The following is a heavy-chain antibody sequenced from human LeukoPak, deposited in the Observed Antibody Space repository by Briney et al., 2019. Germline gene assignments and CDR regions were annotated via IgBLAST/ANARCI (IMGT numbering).Heavy chain of an antibody. V-gene: IGHV4-30-2*01. J-gene: IGHJ4*02. CDR3: ARTRDFWSGYFDY. CDR2: ILHSGST. D-gene: IGHD3-3*01. Sequence: TSQTLSLTCAVSGVSITSDTYCWSWIRQPPGKGLEWIGYILHSGSTYYNPSLKSRVTISIDTSKSQFSLKLSSVTAADTAVYYRARTRDFWSGYFDYWGQGTLVTVSS. CDR1: GVSITSDTYC.